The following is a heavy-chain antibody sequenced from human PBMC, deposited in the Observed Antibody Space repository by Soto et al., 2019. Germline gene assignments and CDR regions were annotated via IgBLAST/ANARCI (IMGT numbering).Heavy chain of an antibody. Sequence: SVKVSCKASGGTFSSYAISWVRQAPGQGLEWMGGIIPIFGTANYAQKFQGRVTITADESTSTAYMELSSLRSEDTAVYYCASSSIAARPPYYFDYWGQGTLVTVSS. D-gene: IGHD6-6*01. J-gene: IGHJ4*02. CDR2: IIPIFGTA. CDR3: ASSSIAARPPYYFDY. V-gene: IGHV1-69*13. CDR1: GGTFSSYA.